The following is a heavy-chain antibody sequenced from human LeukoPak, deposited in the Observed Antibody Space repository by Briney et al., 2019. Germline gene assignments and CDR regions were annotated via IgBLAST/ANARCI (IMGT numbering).Heavy chain of an antibody. J-gene: IGHJ4*02. CDR3: ARGGPTAFDY. Sequence: ASVKVSCKASGYTFTNYGISWVRQAPGQGLEWMGWISAYDGNTNYLQKFQGRVTMTRDTSTSTVYMELSSLRSEDTAVYYCARGGPTAFDYWGQGTLVTVSS. D-gene: IGHD1-14*01. CDR1: GYTFTNYG. CDR2: ISAYDGNT. V-gene: IGHV1-18*01.